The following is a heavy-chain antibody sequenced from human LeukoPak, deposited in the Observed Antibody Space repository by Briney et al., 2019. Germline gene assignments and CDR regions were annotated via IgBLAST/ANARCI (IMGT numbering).Heavy chain of an antibody. D-gene: IGHD3-22*01. CDR3: ARQVIRRYYDSSGPFDY. Sequence: GESLKISCKGSGYSFTSYWIGWVRQMPGKGLEWMGIIYPGDSDTRYSPSFQGQVTISADKSISTAYLQWSSLKASDTAMYYCARQVIRRYYDSSGPFDYWGQGTLVTVSS. CDR1: GYSFTSYW. J-gene: IGHJ4*02. CDR2: IYPGDSDT. V-gene: IGHV5-51*01.